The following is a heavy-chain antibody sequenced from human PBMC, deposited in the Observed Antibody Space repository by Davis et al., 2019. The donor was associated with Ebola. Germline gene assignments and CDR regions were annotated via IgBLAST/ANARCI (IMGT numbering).Heavy chain of an antibody. J-gene: IGHJ4*02. Sequence: SVKVSCKASGGTFSSYAISWVRQAPGQGLEWMGGIIPILGTANYAQKLQGRVTMTTDTSTSTAYMELRSLRSDDTAVYYCARDGSYDSSGYYGYWGQGTLVTVSS. CDR1: GGTFSSYA. D-gene: IGHD3-22*01. CDR3: ARDGSYDSSGYYGY. CDR2: IIPILGTA. V-gene: IGHV1-69*10.